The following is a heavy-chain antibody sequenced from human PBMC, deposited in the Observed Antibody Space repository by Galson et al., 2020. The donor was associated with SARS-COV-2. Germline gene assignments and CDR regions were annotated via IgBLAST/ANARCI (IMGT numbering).Heavy chain of an antibody. CDR3: AKGDILTVWPSSFDV. V-gene: IGHV3-23*01. J-gene: IGHJ3*01. Sequence: TGGSLRLSCAASGFTFSSYAMAWVRQAPAKGLEWVSAISVSGGSTQYADSVKGRFTISRYNSKNTLCLRMNSLRAADTAVYYCAKGDILTVWPSSFDVWGQGTMVTVSS. D-gene: IGHD3-9*01. CDR1: GFTFSSYA. CDR2: ISVSGGST.